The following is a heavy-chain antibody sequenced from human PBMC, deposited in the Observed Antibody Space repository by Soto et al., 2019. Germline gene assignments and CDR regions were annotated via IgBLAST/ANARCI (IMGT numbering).Heavy chain of an antibody. Sequence: SETLSLTCTVSGGCISSGGYYWSWIRQHPGKGLEWIEYIYYSGSTYYNPSLKSRVNISVDTSKNQFSLKLSSVTAADTAVYYRAPSTKAADTDSYYGLDVLGQGTTVTVSS. V-gene: IGHV4-31*03. J-gene: IGHJ6*02. CDR1: GGCISSGGYY. CDR2: IYYSGST. D-gene: IGHD2-15*01. CDR3: APSTKAADTDSYYGLDV.